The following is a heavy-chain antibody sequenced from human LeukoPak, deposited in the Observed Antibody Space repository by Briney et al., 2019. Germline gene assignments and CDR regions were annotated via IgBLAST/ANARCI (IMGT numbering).Heavy chain of an antibody. V-gene: IGHV3-23*01. CDR1: GFTFSSCA. J-gene: IGHJ4*02. Sequence: GRSLRLSCAASGFTFSSCAMSWVRQAPGKGLEWVSAISDSGAYTYYADSVKGRFTISRDNSKNTLYLQMNSLRAEDTAVYYCARDYSSGYYRSRRKTHFDHWGQGTLVTVSS. CDR2: ISDSGAYT. CDR3: ARDYSSGYYRSRRKTHFDH. D-gene: IGHD3-22*01.